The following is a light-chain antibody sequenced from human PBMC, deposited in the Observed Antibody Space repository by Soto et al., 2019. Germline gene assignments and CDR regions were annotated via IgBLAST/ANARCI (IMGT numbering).Light chain of an antibody. J-gene: IGKJ2*01. CDR3: QQCNDWPHT. CDR1: QSVSSN. Sequence: EIVMTQSPATLSVSPGERATLSCRASQSVSSNLAWYQQKPGQAPRLLIYGASTRATGIPARFSGRGSGTEVTLTSSSLQAEDCAVYYCQQCNDWPHTFGQGTKLEIK. CDR2: GAS. V-gene: IGKV3-15*01.